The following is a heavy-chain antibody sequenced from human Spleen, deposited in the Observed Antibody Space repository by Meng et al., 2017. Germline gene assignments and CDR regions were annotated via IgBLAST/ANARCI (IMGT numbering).Heavy chain of an antibody. J-gene: IGHJ4*02. CDR1: GCNFPDYW. CDR3: ARDEDISAAGKLFGDY. V-gene: IGHV1-2*06. CDR2: IDPKSGDT. D-gene: IGHD6-13*01. Sequence: QGQRVQLVAEVNKPRPLVQVSSKPSGCNFPDYWLHWVRRAPEQVLEWMGRIDPKSGDTHYAQRFQGRVTMTGDTSISTAYMELSGLRSDDTAMYYCARDEDISAAGKLFGDYWGQGTLVTVSS.